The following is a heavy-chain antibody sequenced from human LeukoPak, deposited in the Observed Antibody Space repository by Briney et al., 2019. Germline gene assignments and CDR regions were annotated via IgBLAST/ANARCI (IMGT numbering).Heavy chain of an antibody. V-gene: IGHV4-34*01. CDR3: ASPYSTGGSY. J-gene: IGHJ4*02. D-gene: IGHD2-8*02. Sequence: SETLSLTCAVYGGSFSGYYWSWIRQPPGKGLEWIGEINHSGSTNYNPSLKSRVTISVDTSKNQFSLKLSSVTAADTAVYYCASPYSTGGSYWGQGTLVTVSP. CDR2: INHSGST. CDR1: GGSFSGYY.